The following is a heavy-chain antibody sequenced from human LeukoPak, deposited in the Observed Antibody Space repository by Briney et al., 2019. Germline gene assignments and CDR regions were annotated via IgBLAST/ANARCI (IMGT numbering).Heavy chain of an antibody. J-gene: IGHJ4*02. CDR2: IKEDGSEK. CDR3: AREEAGGPDY. D-gene: IGHD3-10*01. CDR1: GFSFSTYW. V-gene: IGHV3-7*01. Sequence: PGGSLRLSCAASGFSFSTYWMTWVRQAPGEGLEWVANIKEDGSEKHYVDSVKGRFTISRDNAKNSLYLQMHSLRAEDTAVYYCAREEAGGPDYWGQGTLVTVSS.